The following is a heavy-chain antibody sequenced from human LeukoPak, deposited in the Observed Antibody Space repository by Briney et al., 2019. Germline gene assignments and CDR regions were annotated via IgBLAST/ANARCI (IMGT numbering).Heavy chain of an antibody. J-gene: IGHJ4*02. D-gene: IGHD3-10*01. CDR1: GGSISSSSYY. CDR3: ARRTPALWFGED. CDR2: IYYSGST. Sequence: PSETLSLTCTVSGGSISSSSYYWGWIRQPPGKGLEWIGSIYYSGSTYYNPSLKSRVTISVDTSKNQFSLKLSSVTAADTAAYYCARRTPALWFGEDWGQGTLVTVSS. V-gene: IGHV4-39*01.